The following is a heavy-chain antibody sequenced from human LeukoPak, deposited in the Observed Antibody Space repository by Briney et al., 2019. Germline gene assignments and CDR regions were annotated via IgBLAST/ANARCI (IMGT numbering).Heavy chain of an antibody. CDR2: IDHSGST. J-gene: IGHJ4*02. D-gene: IGHD3-22*01. V-gene: IGHV4-34*01. Sequence: SETLSLTCAVYGGSFSGYYWSWIRQPPGKGLEWIGEIDHSGSTNYNPSLKSRVTISVDTSKNQFSLKLSSVTAADTAVYYCARASVAVTADYWGQGTLVTVSS. CDR1: GGSFSGYY. CDR3: ARASVAVTADY.